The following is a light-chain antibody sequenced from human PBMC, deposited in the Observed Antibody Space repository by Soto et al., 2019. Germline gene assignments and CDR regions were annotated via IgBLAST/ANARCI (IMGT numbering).Light chain of an antibody. CDR3: QYSNWPPNT. V-gene: IGKV1-39*01. CDR1: QSISSY. J-gene: IGKJ5*01. CDR2: ASS. Sequence: DLQMTQSPSSLSASVGDRVTITCRASQSISSYLNWYQQKPGKAPKLLIYASSSVQSEAARRSGSRASTAVTTTIISRLPPDDVATYCYQYSNWPPNTFGQGTRLEIK.